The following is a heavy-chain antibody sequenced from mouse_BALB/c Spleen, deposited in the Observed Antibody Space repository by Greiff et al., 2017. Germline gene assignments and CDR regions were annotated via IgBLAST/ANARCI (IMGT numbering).Heavy chain of an antibody. D-gene: IGHD2-2*01. CDR3: TRHYYGYDEAY. J-gene: IGHJ3*01. CDR2: IRLKSNNYAT. CDR1: GFTFSNYW. Sequence: EVQLVESGGGLVQPGGSMKLSCVASGFTFSNYWMNWVRQSPEKGLEWVAEIRLKSNNYATHYAESVKGRFTISRDDSKSSVYLQMNNLRAEDTGIYYCTRHYYGYDEAYWGQGTLVTVSA. V-gene: IGHV6-6*02.